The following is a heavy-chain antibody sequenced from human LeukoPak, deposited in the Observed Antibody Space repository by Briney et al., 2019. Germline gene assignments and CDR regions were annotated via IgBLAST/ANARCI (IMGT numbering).Heavy chain of an antibody. D-gene: IGHD3-22*01. J-gene: IGHJ4*02. CDR1: GFTFSSYS. Sequence: GGSLRLSCAASGFTFSSYSMNWVRQAPGKGLEWVANIKQDGSEKYYVDSVKGRFTISRDNAKNSLYLQMNSLRAEDTAVYYCARSPYDSSGYVLDYWGQGTLVTVSS. V-gene: IGHV3-7*01. CDR2: IKQDGSEK. CDR3: ARSPYDSSGYVLDY.